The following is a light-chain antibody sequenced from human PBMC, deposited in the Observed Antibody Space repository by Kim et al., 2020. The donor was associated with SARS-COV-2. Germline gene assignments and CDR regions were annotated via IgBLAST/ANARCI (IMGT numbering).Light chain of an antibody. Sequence: QSALTQPASVSGSPGQSITISCTGTSSDVGGYNYVSWYQQRPGKAPKLLIYDVSHRPSGVSNRFSGSKSGNTASLTISGLQAADGADYYCSSYTSSSTDVFGSGTKVTVL. CDR2: DVS. CDR1: SSDVGGYNY. V-gene: IGLV2-14*03. J-gene: IGLJ1*01. CDR3: SSYTSSSTDV.